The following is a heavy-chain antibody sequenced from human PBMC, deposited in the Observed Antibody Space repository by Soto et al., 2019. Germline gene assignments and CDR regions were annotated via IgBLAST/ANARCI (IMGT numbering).Heavy chain of an antibody. V-gene: IGHV4-4*02. CDR3: ARRGGSFRDFEINYFDT. J-gene: IGHJ4*02. CDR2: VYYTGTT. D-gene: IGHD2-21*02. Sequence: QVQLQESGPRLVKPSGTLSLSCTVTGDSISTAIWWSWVRQSPERGLEWIGEVYYTGTTHYNPSLGNRVIVSADKSRNQFSLSLSYVTAADTAIYYCARRGGSFRDFEINYFDTWGQGAVVTVSS. CDR1: GDSISTAIW.